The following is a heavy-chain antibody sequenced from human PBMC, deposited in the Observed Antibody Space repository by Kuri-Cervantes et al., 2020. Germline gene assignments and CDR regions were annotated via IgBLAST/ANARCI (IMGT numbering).Heavy chain of an antibody. CDR3: ARGKTGYCSSTSCYAQTKMVHTLYYYYYYMDV. J-gene: IGHJ6*03. D-gene: IGHD2-2*01. Sequence: SETLSLTCTVSGGSISSSSYYWGWIRQPPGKGLEWIGSIYYSGSTYYNPSLKSRVTISVDTSKNQFSLKLSSVTAADTAVYYCARGKTGYCSSTSCYAQTKMVHTLYYYYYYMDVWGKGTTVTVSS. CDR1: GGSISSSSYY. V-gene: IGHV4-39*07. CDR2: IYYSGST.